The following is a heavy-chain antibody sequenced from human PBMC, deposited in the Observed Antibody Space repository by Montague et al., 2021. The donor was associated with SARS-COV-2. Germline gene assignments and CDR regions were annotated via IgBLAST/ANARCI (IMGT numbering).Heavy chain of an antibody. D-gene: IGHD2-8*01. CDR3: SRGSHGVFGRFDY. CDR2: IWADAYDQ. CDR1: GFKFNNYA. V-gene: IGHV3-33*01. Sequence: SLRLSCAAFGFKFNNYAMHWVRRAPNKGLEWVAVIWADAYDQYYADSVKGRFTISRDDSKNTLYLQMDSLRGEDTAVYYCSRGSHGVFGRFDYWGQGTLVTVSS. J-gene: IGHJ4*02.